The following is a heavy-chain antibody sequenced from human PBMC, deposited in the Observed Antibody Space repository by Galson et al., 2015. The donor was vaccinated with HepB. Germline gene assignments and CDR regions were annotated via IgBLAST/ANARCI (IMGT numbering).Heavy chain of an antibody. V-gene: IGHV1-3*01. Sequence: SVKVSCKASGYTFTSYAMHWVRQAPGQRLEWMGWINAGNGNTKYSQKFQGRVTITRDTSASTAYMELSSLRSEDTAVYYCAREGFFYGDYARGWFDPWGQGTRVTVSS. CDR3: AREGFFYGDYARGWFDP. CDR1: GYTFTSYA. CDR2: INAGNGNT. D-gene: IGHD4-17*01. J-gene: IGHJ5*02.